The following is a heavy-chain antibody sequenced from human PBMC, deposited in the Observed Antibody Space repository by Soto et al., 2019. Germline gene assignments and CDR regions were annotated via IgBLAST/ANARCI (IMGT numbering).Heavy chain of an antibody. V-gene: IGHV3-30*18. D-gene: IGHD4-17*01. CDR3: AKAPRAYGDYRKSDAFDI. CDR2: ISYDGSNK. CDR1: GFTFSSYG. J-gene: IGHJ3*02. Sequence: GGSLRLSCAASGFTFSSYGMHWVRQAPGEGLEWVAVISYDGSNKYYADSVKGRFTISRDNSKNTLYLQMNSLRAEDTAVYYCAKAPRAYGDYRKSDAFDIWGQGTMVTVS.